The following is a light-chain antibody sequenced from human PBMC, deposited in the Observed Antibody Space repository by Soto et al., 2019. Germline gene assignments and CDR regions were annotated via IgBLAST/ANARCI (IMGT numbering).Light chain of an antibody. CDR2: WAS. CDR3: QQYYSVPLT. V-gene: IGKV4-1*01. Sequence: DIVMTQSPDSLAVSLGERATINCRSSQSVLYSSNNKNYLAWYQQKPGQPPKLLIYWASTRESGVPDRFSGSGSGTGFTLTISSLQAEDVAFYYCQQYYSVPLTFGGGTKVEIK. CDR1: QSVLYSSNNKNY. J-gene: IGKJ4*01.